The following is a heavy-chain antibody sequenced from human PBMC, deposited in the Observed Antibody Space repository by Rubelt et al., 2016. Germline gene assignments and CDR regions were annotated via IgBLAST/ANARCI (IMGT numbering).Heavy chain of an antibody. J-gene: IGHJ5*02. D-gene: IGHD5-18*01. CDR1: GFIFSSFA. V-gene: IGHV3-23*01. CDR3: AKGGGYSYGYIPS. CDR2: ISGSGDTT. Sequence: EVQLLESGGGLVQPGGSLRLSCEASGFIFSSFAMSWVRQAPGKGLEWVSLISGSGDTTYYADSVKGLFTISRDNSKNTLYLQLNSLRAEDTAVYYCAKGGGYSYGYIPSWGQGILVTVSS.